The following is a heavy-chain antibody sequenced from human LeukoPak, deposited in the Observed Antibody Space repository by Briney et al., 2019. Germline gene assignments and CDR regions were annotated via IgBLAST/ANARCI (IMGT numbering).Heavy chain of an antibody. D-gene: IGHD2-15*01. J-gene: IGHJ4*02. V-gene: IGHV3-23*01. CDR3: AKDLVLVRRVGERRDY. CDR2: ISGSGGST. Sequence: GGSLRLSCAASGFTFSSYAMSWVRQAPGKGLEWVSAISGSGGSTYYADSVKGRFTISRDNSKNTLYLQMNSLRAEDTAVYYCAKDLVLVRRVGERRDYWGQGTLVTVSS. CDR1: GFTFSSYA.